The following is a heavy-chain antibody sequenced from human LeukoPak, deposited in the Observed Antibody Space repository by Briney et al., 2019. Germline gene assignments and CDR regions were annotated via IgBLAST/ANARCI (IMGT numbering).Heavy chain of an antibody. CDR2: IYSGGST. CDR3: ARAIGYGDYVTLDYYYYGMDV. J-gene: IGHJ6*02. CDR1: GFTVSSNY. V-gene: IGHV3-53*01. D-gene: IGHD4-17*01. Sequence: GGSLRLSCAASGFTVSSNYMCWVRQAPGKGLEWVSVIYSGGSTYYADSVKGRFTISRDNSKNTLYLQTNSLRAEDTAVYYCARAIGYGDYVTLDYYYYGMDVWGQGTTVTVSS.